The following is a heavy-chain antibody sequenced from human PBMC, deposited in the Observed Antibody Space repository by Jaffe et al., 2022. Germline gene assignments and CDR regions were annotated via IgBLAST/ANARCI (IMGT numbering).Heavy chain of an antibody. CDR3: AREEQPYYDSSGYYFSSCWFDP. J-gene: IGHJ5*02. D-gene: IGHD3-22*01. V-gene: IGHV1-2*02. CDR2: INPNSGGT. CDR1: GYTFTGYY. Sequence: QVQLVQSGAEVKKPGASVKVSCKASGYTFTGYYMHWVRQAPGQGLEWMGWINPNSGGTNYAQKFQGRVTMTRDTSISTAYMELSRLRSDDTAVYYCAREEQPYYDSSGYYFSSCWFDPWGQGTLVTVSS.